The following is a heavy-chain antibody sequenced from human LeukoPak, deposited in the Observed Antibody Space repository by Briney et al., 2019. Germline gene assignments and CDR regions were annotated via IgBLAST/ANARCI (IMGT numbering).Heavy chain of an antibody. CDR1: GFTFDDYA. CDR3: AKDPYYYDSSGYYYPDY. J-gene: IGHJ4*02. Sequence: GGSLRLSCAASGFTFDDYAMHWVRQAPGKGLEWVSLISGDGGSTYYADSVKGRFTVSRDNSKNSLYLQMNSLRTEDTALYYCAKDPYYYDSSGYYYPDYWGQGTLVTVSS. V-gene: IGHV3-43*02. D-gene: IGHD3-22*01. CDR2: ISGDGGST.